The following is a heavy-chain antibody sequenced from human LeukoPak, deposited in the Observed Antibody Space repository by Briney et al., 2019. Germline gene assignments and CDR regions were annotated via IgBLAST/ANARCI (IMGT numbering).Heavy chain of an antibody. CDR2: ISAYNGNT. Sequence: GATVKVSCKTSGYAFTRFGINWVRQAPGQGREWRGWISAYNGNTKIAQNFQGRVTLTTDTSTSTVYIELRSLRPDDTAVYYCTRASFDYWGQGTLVTVSS. J-gene: IGHJ4*02. CDR1: GYAFTRFG. V-gene: IGHV1-18*01. CDR3: TRASFDY.